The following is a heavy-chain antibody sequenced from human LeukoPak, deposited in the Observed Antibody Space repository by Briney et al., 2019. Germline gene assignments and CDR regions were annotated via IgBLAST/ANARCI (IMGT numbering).Heavy chain of an antibody. CDR1: GYTFTGYY. D-gene: IGHD5-18*01. CDR2: INPNSGGT. Sequence: GASVKVSCMASGYTFTGYYMHWVRQAPGQGLEWMGWINPNSGGTNYAQKFQGRVTMTRDTSISTAYMELSRLRSDDTAVYYCARGNRKVDTAMVYYYYYMDVWGKGTTVTVSS. V-gene: IGHV1-2*02. J-gene: IGHJ6*03. CDR3: ARGNRKVDTAMVYYYYYMDV.